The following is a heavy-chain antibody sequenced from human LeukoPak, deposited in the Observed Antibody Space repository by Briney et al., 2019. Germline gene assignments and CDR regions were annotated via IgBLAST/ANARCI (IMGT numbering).Heavy chain of an antibody. CDR3: ARDPSSWYYYYMDV. J-gene: IGHJ6*03. D-gene: IGHD6-13*01. CDR1: GLTFSSYA. V-gene: IGHV3-48*01. CDR2: ISSNSSTI. Sequence: GRSLRLSCAASGLTFSSYAMHWVRQAPGKGLEWVSYISSNSSTIYYADSVKGRFTISRDSAKNSLYLQMNSLRAEDTAVYYCARDPSSWYYYYMDVWGKGTTVTVSS.